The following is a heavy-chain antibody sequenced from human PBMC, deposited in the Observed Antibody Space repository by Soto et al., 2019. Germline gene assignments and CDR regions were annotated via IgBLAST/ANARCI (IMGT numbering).Heavy chain of an antibody. V-gene: IGHV1-46*01. D-gene: IGHD6-19*01. Sequence: ASVKVSCKASGYTFTSYYMHWVRQAPGQGLEWMGIINPSGGSTSYAQKFQGRVTMTRDTSTSTVYMELSSLRSEDTAVYYCARDRGSPPPVAQINYFDYWGQGTLVTVSS. J-gene: IGHJ4*02. CDR1: GYTFTSYY. CDR3: ARDRGSPPPVAQINYFDY. CDR2: INPSGGST.